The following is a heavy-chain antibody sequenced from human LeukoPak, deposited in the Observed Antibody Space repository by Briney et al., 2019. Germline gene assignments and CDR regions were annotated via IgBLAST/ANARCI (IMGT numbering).Heavy chain of an antibody. CDR2: INSDGSST. Sequence: GGSLRLSCAASGFTFSSYWMHWVRQAPGKGLVWVSRINSDGSSTSYADSMRGRFTISRDNAKNTLYLQMNSLRAEDTAVYYCARGSGYSYGAVGYWGQGTLVTVSS. J-gene: IGHJ4*02. CDR1: GFTFSSYW. CDR3: ARGSGYSYGAVGY. V-gene: IGHV3-74*01. D-gene: IGHD5-18*01.